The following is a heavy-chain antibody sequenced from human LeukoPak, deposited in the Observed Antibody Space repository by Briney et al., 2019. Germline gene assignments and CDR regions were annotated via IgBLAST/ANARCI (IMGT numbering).Heavy chain of an antibody. D-gene: IGHD6-13*01. CDR3: ARGADLGKQQLVYFDY. J-gene: IGHJ4*02. CDR2: INPNSGGT. Sequence: ASVKVSCKASGYTFTGYYMHWVRQAPGQGLEWMGWINPNSGGTNYAQKFQGRVTMTRDTSISTAYMELSRLRSDDTAVYHCARGADLGKQQLVYFDYWGQGTLVTVSS. V-gene: IGHV1-2*02. CDR1: GYTFTGYY.